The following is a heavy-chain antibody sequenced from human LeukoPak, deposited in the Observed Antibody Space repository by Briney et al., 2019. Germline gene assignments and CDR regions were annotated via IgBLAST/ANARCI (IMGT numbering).Heavy chain of an antibody. CDR1: GYTFTGYY. CDR3: VSAGAVNWGSATYYFDY. D-gene: IGHD7-27*01. CDR2: INPNSGGT. J-gene: IGHJ4*02. V-gene: IGHV1-2*02. Sequence: APVKVSCKASGYTFTGYYMNWVRQAPGQGLEWMGWINPNSGGTKYAQKFQGRVTMTRDTSISTAYMELSRLRSDDTAVYYCVSAGAVNWGSATYYFDYWGQGTLVTVSS.